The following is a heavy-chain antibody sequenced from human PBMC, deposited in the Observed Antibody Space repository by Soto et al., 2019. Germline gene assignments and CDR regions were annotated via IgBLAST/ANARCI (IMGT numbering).Heavy chain of an antibody. J-gene: IGHJ4*02. Sequence: GGSLRLSCAASGFTFSSYAMSWVRQAPGKGLEWVSAISGSGGSTYYADSVKGRFTISRDNSKNTLYLQMNSLRAEDTAVYYCATPPELAAAGFGTDDYWGQGTLVTVSS. CDR2: ISGSGGST. V-gene: IGHV3-23*01. CDR1: GFTFSSYA. CDR3: ATPPELAAAGFGTDDY. D-gene: IGHD6-13*01.